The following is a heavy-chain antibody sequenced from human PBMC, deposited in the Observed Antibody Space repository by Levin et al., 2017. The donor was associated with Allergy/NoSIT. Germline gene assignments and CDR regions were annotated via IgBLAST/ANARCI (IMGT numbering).Heavy chain of an antibody. CDR2: ISGYNGNT. Sequence: PGASVKVSCKTSGYNFPSYGINWVRQAPGQGLEWMGWISGYNGNTNYAQTFQGRVTLTTDTSTTTVYMELRGLRSDDTAVYYCARDYKYGSSAGLGYWGQGSLVTVSS. J-gene: IGHJ4*02. CDR1: GYNFPSYG. D-gene: IGHD6-6*01. V-gene: IGHV1-18*01. CDR3: ARDYKYGSSAGLGY.